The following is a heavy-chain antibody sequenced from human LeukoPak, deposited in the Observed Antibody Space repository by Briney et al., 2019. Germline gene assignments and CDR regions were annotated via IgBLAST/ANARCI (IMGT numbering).Heavy chain of an antibody. D-gene: IGHD6-13*01. CDR2: ISSSSSTI. CDR3: ARGVAAAVSGMDV. J-gene: IGHJ6*02. V-gene: IGHV3-48*04. Sequence: GGSLRLSCAASGFTFSSYSMNWVRQAPGKGLEWVSYISSSSSTIYYADSVKGRFTISRDNAKNSLYLQMNSLRAEDTAVYYCARGVAAAVSGMDVWGQGTTVTVSS. CDR1: GFTFSSYS.